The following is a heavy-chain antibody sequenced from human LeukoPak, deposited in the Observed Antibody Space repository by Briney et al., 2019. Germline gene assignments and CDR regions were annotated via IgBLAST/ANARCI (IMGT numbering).Heavy chain of an antibody. D-gene: IGHD3-10*01. J-gene: IGHJ4*02. CDR3: ARSTVGLLWFGESIDY. CDR1: GFTFSSYS. Sequence: GGSLRLSCAASGFTFSSYSMNWVRQAPGKGLEWVSSISSSSSYIYYADSVKGRFTISRDNAKNSLYLQMNSPRAEDTAVYYCARSTVGLLWFGESIDYWGQGTLVTVSP. V-gene: IGHV3-21*01. CDR2: ISSSSSYI.